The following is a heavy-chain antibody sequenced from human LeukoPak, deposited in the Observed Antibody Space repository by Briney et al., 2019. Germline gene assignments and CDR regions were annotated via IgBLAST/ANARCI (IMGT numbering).Heavy chain of an antibody. CDR2: INWSGGST. D-gene: IGHD4-17*01. CDR1: GFNFDDYG. Sequence: GGSLRLSCAASGFNFDDYGMSWVRQAPGKGLEWVSSINWSGGSTGSADSVKGRFTISRDNAKKSLYLQMNSLRAEDTALYYCARGSLTTVTKRGAFDFWGQGALVTVSS. V-gene: IGHV3-20*04. J-gene: IGHJ4*02. CDR3: ARGSLTTVTKRGAFDF.